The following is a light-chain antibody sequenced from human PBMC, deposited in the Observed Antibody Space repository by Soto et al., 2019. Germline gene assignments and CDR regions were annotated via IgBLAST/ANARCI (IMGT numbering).Light chain of an antibody. CDR1: QSISSY. CDR3: QQSYSSPLT. Sequence: DIQMTQSPSSLSASVGDRVTITCRASQSISSYLNWYQQKPGKAPTLLIYAASSLQAGVPSRFSGSGSGTDFTLTISSLQPEDFATYYCQQSYSSPLTFGGGTKVEIK. CDR2: AAS. J-gene: IGKJ4*01. V-gene: IGKV1-39*01.